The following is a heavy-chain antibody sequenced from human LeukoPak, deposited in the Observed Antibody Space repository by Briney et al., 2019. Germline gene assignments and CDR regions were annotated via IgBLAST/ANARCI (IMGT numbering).Heavy chain of an antibody. CDR3: ARGFYCSSISCSTGFDY. Sequence: GGSLRLSCAASGFTFSSYSMNWVRQAPGKGLEWVSSISSSSNYIYYADSVKGRFTISRDNGKNSLYLQMNSLRAEDTAVYYCARGFYCSSISCSTGFDYWAREPWSPSPQ. D-gene: IGHD2-2*01. CDR2: ISSSSNYI. CDR1: GFTFSSYS. J-gene: IGHJ4*02. V-gene: IGHV3-21*01.